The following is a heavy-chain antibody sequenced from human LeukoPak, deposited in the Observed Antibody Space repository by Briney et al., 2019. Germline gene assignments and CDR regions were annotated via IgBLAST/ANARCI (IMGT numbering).Heavy chain of an antibody. CDR3: ARTLYSGSYYEDY. J-gene: IGHJ4*02. D-gene: IGHD1-26*01. CDR2: IDWDDDK. CDR1: GGSISSYYW. V-gene: IGHV2-70*11. Sequence: TLSLTCTVSGGSISSYYWSWIRQPPGKALEWLARIDWDDDKYYSTSLKTRLTISKDTSKNQVVLTMTNMDPVDTATYYCARTLYSGSYYEDYWGQGTLVTVSS.